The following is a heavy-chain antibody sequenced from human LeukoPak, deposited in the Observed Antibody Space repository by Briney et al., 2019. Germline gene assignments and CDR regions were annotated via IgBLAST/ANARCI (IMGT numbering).Heavy chain of an antibody. D-gene: IGHD1-26*01. CDR3: ARGREGIVGASFFDY. CDR2: ISYDGSNK. Sequence: GRSLRLSCAASGFTFSSYAMHWVRQAPGKGLEWVAVISYDGSNKYYADSVKGRFTISRDNSKNTLYLQMNSLRAEDTAVYYCARGREGIVGASFFDYWGQGTLVTVSS. CDR1: GFTFSSYA. V-gene: IGHV3-30*04. J-gene: IGHJ4*02.